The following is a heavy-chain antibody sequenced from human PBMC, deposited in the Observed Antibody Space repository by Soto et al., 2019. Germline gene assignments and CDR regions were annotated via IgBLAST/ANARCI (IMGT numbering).Heavy chain of an antibody. V-gene: IGHV3-33*01. J-gene: IGHJ1*01. Sequence: GGSLRLSCAASGFTFSSYGMHWVRQAPGKGLEWVAVIWYDGSNKYYADSVKGRFTISRDNSKNTLYLQMNSLRAEDTAVYYCARGNISGWSQLGYFQHWGQGTLVTVSS. CDR3: ARGNISGWSQLGYFQH. D-gene: IGHD6-19*01. CDR1: GFTFSSYG. CDR2: IWYDGSNK.